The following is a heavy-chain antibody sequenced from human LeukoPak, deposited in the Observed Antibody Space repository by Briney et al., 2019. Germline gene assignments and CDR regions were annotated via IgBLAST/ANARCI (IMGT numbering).Heavy chain of an antibody. CDR2: INHSGST. D-gene: IGHD2-2*01. J-gene: IGHJ4*02. V-gene: IGHV4-34*01. CDR3: ARSGPGYCSSTSCRPFDY. CDR1: GGSISSYY. Sequence: SETLSLTCTVSGGSISSYYWSWIRQPPGKGLEWIGEINHSGSTNYNPSLKSRVTISVDTSKNQFSLKLSSVTAADTAVYYCARSGPGYCSSTSCRPFDYWGQGTLVTVSS.